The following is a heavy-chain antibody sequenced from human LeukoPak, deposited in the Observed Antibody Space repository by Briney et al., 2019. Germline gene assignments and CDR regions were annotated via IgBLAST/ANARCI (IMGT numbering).Heavy chain of an antibody. D-gene: IGHD3-10*01. V-gene: IGHV4-61*08. CDR1: GGSVSSGGYY. CDR3: ARGFGDWGLSWFDP. CDR2: IYYSGSA. Sequence: SETLCLSCTVSGGSVSSGGYYWSWIRQPPGKGLEWIGYIYYSGSAKYNPSLKSRVTISVDTSKNQFSLKLTSVTAADTAVYYCARGFGDWGLSWFDPWGQGTLVTVSS. J-gene: IGHJ5*02.